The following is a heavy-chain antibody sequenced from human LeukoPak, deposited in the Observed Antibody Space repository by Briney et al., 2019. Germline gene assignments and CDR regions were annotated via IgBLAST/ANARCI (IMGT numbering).Heavy chain of an antibody. V-gene: IGHV4-34*01. CDR3: ATRISSNYPPNAFDI. D-gene: IGHD2-2*01. J-gene: IGHJ3*02. CDR2: INHSGST. CDR1: GGSFSGYC. Sequence: KPSETLSLTCAVYGGSFSGYCWSWIRQPPGKGLEWIGEINHSGSTNYNPSLYSRVTISVDTSKNQFSLKLSSVTAADTAVYYCATRISSNYPPNAFDIWGQGTMVTVSS.